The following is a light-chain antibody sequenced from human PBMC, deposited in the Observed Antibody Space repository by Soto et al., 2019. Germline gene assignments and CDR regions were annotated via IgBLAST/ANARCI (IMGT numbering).Light chain of an antibody. J-gene: IGKJ1*01. V-gene: IGKV1-27*01. CDR2: DAS. CDR1: QGIGNY. Sequence: DIQMTQSPSSLSASVGDRVTITCRASQGIGNYLAWYQQKPGKVAKNLIYDASTLQSGVPSRFSGSGSGTDFTLTISSLQPEDVATYYCQKYYTAPETFGQGTKVENK. CDR3: QKYYTAPET.